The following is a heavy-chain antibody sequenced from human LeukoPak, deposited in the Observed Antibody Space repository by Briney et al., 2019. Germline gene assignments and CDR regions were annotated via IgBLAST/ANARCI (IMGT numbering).Heavy chain of an antibody. J-gene: IGHJ4*02. D-gene: IGHD3-9*01. Sequence: GGSLRLSCAASGFTFDDYAMHWVRQAPGKGLEWVSGISWNSGTKGYADSVKGRFTISRDNAKNSLYLQMNSLRAEDTALYYCAKDMGNIFTGQNDYWGQGTLVTVSS. V-gene: IGHV3-9*01. CDR2: ISWNSGTK. CDR1: GFTFDDYA. CDR3: AKDMGNIFTGQNDY.